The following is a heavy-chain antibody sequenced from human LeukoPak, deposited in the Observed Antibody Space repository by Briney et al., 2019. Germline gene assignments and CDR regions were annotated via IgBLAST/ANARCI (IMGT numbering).Heavy chain of an antibody. CDR3: ARHDGYSYGRTKPYYFDY. J-gene: IGHJ4*02. Sequence: KPSETLSLTCTVSGGSISSSSYYWGWIRQPPGKGLEWIGSIYYSGSTYYNPSLKSRVTISVDTSKNQFSLKLSSVTAADTAVYYCARHDGYSYGRTKPYYFDYWGQGTLVTVSS. CDR1: GGSISSSSYY. D-gene: IGHD5-18*01. V-gene: IGHV4-39*01. CDR2: IYYSGST.